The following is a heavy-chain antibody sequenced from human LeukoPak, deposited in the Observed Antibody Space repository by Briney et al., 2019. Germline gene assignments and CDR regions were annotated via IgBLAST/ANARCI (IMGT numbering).Heavy chain of an antibody. D-gene: IGHD1-14*01. V-gene: IGHV3-48*01. Sequence: GGSLRLSCAASGFIFSSYSMNWVRQAPGKGLEWVSYISSSSSSIYYADAVKGRFTISRDNAKNSLYLQMNSLRAEDTAVYYCARVYRRYFDYWGQGTLVAVSS. CDR1: GFIFSSYS. CDR2: ISSSSSSI. J-gene: IGHJ4*02. CDR3: ARVYRRYFDY.